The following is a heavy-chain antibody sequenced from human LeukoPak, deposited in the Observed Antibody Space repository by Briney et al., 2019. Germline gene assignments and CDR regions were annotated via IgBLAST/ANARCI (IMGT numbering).Heavy chain of an antibody. D-gene: IGHD2-15*01. CDR3: AKVRYCSGGNCYPDDN. CDR1: GFTFSSYS. Sequence: GGSLRLSCAASGFTFSSYSMNWVRQAPGKGLEWVSAISGSGGSTYYADSVKGRFTISRDNSKNTLYLQMNSLRAEDTAVYYCAKVRYCSGGNCYPDDNWGQGTLVSVSS. CDR2: ISGSGGST. J-gene: IGHJ4*02. V-gene: IGHV3-23*01.